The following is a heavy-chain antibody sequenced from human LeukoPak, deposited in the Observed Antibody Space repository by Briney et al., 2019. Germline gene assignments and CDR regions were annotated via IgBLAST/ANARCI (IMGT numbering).Heavy chain of an antibody. J-gene: IGHJ2*01. CDR1: GGSFSGYY. CDR2: INHSGST. Sequence: NASETLSLTCAVYGGSFSGYYWSWIRQPPGKGLEWIGEINHSGSTNYNPSLKSRVTMSVDTSKNQFSLKLSSVTAADTAVYYCARDDPDWYFDLWGRGTLVTVSS. D-gene: IGHD3-16*01. V-gene: IGHV4-34*01. CDR3: ARDDPDWYFDL.